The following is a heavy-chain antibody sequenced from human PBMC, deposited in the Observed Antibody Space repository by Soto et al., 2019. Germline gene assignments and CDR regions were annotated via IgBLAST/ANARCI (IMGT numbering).Heavy chain of an antibody. CDR1: GGSISSSSYY. V-gene: IGHV4-39*01. J-gene: IGHJ4*02. D-gene: IGHD2-8*01. Sequence: LSLTCTVSGGSISSSSYYWGWIRQPPGRGLEWIGSIYYSGSTYYNPSLKSRVTISVDTSKNQFSLKLSSVTAADTAVYYCASGRCTNGVCYTFDYWGQGTLVTVSS. CDR2: IYYSGST. CDR3: ASGRCTNGVCYTFDY.